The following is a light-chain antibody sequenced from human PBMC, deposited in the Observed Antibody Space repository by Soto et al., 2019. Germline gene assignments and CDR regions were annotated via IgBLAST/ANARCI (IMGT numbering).Light chain of an antibody. CDR2: AAS. CDR3: QQRASWPT. CDR1: QSISTH. J-gene: IGKJ5*01. V-gene: IGKV3-11*01. Sequence: EIVLTQSPVTLSMSPGDRATLSCRASQSISTHLAWYQQKPGQPPRLLIFAASNRAAGIPDRFSGGGSETDFSLTISSLAPEVSAIYYCQQRASWPTLGQGTRLEIK.